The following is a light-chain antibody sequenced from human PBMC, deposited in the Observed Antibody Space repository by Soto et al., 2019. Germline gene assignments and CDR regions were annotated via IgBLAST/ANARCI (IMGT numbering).Light chain of an antibody. V-gene: IGKV3-20*01. CDR2: GAS. Sequence: DIVLTQSPGTLSLSPGERATLSCRASQSVSSSYLAWYQQKPGQAPRLLIYGASSRATGIPDRFSGSGSGTDFTLTISRLEPEDFAVYYCQQYRNSLYTFGQGTKLEIK. J-gene: IGKJ2*01. CDR3: QQYRNSLYT. CDR1: QSVSSSY.